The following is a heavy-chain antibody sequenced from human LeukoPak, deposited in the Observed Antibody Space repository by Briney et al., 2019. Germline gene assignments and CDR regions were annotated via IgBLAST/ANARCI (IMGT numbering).Heavy chain of an antibody. D-gene: IGHD6-25*01. CDR1: GYTFTGYY. CDR2: INPNSCGT. Sequence: SVKVSCKASGYTFTGYYMHWVRQAPAQGLEGMGRINPNSCGTNYAQKFKGRVIMTRDTYISTACMEVRRLRSDDRAVYYCARASERAFDIWGQGTMVTVSS. V-gene: IGHV1-2*06. J-gene: IGHJ3*02. CDR3: ARASERAFDI.